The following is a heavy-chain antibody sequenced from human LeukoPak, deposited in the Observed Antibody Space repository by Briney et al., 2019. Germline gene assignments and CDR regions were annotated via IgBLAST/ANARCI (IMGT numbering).Heavy chain of an antibody. CDR3: ARGHCSGGSCYLFDY. D-gene: IGHD2-15*01. J-gene: IGHJ4*02. V-gene: IGHV1-2*02. Sequence: ASVKVSCKASGYTFTNYYMHWVRQAPGQGLEWMGWINPNSGGTNYAQKFQGRVTMTRDTSISTAYMELSRLRSDDTAVYYCARGHCSGGSCYLFDYWGQGTLVTVSS. CDR1: GYTFTNYY. CDR2: INPNSGGT.